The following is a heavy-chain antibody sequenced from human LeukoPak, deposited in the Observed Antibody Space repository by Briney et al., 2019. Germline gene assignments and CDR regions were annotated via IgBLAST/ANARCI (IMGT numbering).Heavy chain of an antibody. CDR3: AEKRGYSYGQYYFDY. D-gene: IGHD5-18*01. CDR2: INHSGST. J-gene: IGHJ4*02. CDR1: GGSFSGYY. Sequence: SETLSLTCAVYGGSFSGYYWSWIRQPPGKGLEWIGEINHSGSTNYNPSLKSRVTISVDTSKNQFSLKLSSVTAADTAVYYCAEKRGYSYGQYYFDYWGQGTLVTVSS. V-gene: IGHV4-34*01.